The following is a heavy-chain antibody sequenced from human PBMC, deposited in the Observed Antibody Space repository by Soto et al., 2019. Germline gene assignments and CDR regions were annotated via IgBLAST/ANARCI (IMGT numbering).Heavy chain of an antibody. J-gene: IGHJ4*02. CDR3: AKTFYSKVGSIDY. CDR1: GFTFSSYA. CDR2: ISGGGGST. D-gene: IGHD4-4*01. Sequence: EVQLLESGGGFVQPGGSLRFSCAASGFTFSSYAMSWVRQAPGKGLAWVSSISGGGGSTYYADSVKGRFTISRDNSKNTLYRQMNRLRAEDTAVEYCAKTFYSKVGSIDYGGQGTMVTVSS. V-gene: IGHV3-23*01.